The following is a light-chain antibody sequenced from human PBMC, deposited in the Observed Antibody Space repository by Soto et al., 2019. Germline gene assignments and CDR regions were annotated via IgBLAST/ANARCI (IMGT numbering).Light chain of an antibody. J-gene: IGKJ4*01. V-gene: IGKV3-15*01. CDR1: QGIGDT. Sequence: EVVIRLSPATLSISQGEGATLSCIARQGIGDTLSCYQHKPGKTPRLLIYDTSIRATGVPSRFRGSRSGAELTLTINSLQSEDFAVYYCQPYNNWPLTFGGGTKVDIK. CDR3: QPYNNWPLT. CDR2: DTS.